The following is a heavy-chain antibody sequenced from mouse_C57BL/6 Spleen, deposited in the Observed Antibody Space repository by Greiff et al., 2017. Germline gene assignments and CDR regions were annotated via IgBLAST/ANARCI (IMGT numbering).Heavy chain of an antibody. V-gene: IGHV1-64*01. CDR3: ARSGYYGSPLDY. D-gene: IGHD1-1*01. CDR2: IHPNSGST. CDR1: GYTFTSYW. Sequence: QVQLQQPGAELVKPGASVKLSCKASGYTFTSYWMHWVKQRPGQGLEWIGMIHPNSGSTNYNEKFKSKATLTVDKSSSTAYMQLSSLTSEDSAVYYCARSGYYGSPLDYWGQGTTLTGSS. J-gene: IGHJ2*01.